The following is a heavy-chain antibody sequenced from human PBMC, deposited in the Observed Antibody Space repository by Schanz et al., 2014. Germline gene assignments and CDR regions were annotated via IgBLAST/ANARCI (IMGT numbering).Heavy chain of an antibody. V-gene: IGHV4-39*07. CDR1: GGSISSGESY. CDR3: AKGQGAVINNWYFDL. Sequence: QLQLQESGPGLVKPSETLSLTCTVSGGSISSGESYWGWIRQSPEEGLQYIGSVYFSGTTAYSPSLKGRVTISVDTSKNQFSLMLTSVTAADTAVYYCAKGQGAVINNWYFDLWGRGTLVTVSS. D-gene: IGHD2-21*01. CDR2: VYFSGTT. J-gene: IGHJ2*01.